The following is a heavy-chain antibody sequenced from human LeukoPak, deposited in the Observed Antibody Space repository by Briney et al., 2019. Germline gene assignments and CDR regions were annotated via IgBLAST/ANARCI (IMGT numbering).Heavy chain of an antibody. CDR1: GFTVSSNY. V-gene: IGHV3-53*05. Sequence: GGSLRLSCAASGFTVSSNYMSWVRQAPGKGLEWVSVIYSGGSTYYADSAKGRFTISRDNSKNTLYLQMSSLRAEDTAVYYCAREISRTGASDIWGQGTMVTVSS. J-gene: IGHJ3*02. CDR2: IYSGGST. D-gene: IGHD3-3*02. CDR3: AREISRTGASDI.